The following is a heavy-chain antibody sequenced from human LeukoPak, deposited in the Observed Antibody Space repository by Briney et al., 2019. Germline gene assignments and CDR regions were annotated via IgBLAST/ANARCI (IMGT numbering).Heavy chain of an antibody. CDR1: GGSISSYY. D-gene: IGHD3-3*01. J-gene: IGHJ4*02. CDR3: ARVLRITIFGVVSSYFDY. CDR2: IYTSGST. V-gene: IGHV4-4*07. Sequence: PSETLSLTCTVSGGSISSYYWSWIRQPAGKGLEWIGRIYTSGSTSYNPSLKSRVTMSVDTSKNQFSLKLSSVTAADTAVYYCARVLRITIFGVVSSYFDYWGQGTLVTVSS.